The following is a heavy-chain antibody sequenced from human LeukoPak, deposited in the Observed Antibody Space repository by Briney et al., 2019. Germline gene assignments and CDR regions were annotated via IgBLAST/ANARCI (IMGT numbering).Heavy chain of an antibody. D-gene: IGHD2-15*01. CDR2: IDPSNGAT. CDR1: GYTFTVYY. V-gene: IGHV1-2*02. CDR3: ARDRRSDTPSDWFDP. Sequence: ASVKVSCKASGYTFTVYYIHWVRQAPGQGLEYMGWIDPSNGATNYAQTFQGRVTMTRDTSISTVYMELSRLRSDDTAVYYCARDRRSDTPSDWFDPWGQGTLVTVSS. J-gene: IGHJ5*02.